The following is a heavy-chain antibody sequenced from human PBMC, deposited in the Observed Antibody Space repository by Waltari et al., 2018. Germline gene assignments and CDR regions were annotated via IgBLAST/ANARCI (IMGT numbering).Heavy chain of an antibody. Sequence: EVQLLESGGGLVKPGESLRLSCAASGFTFTNACMTWFRQAPGKGLEWVGRIKRKADGGTKDYAAAVKGRFTISREDSKNTLYLQMNSLKAEDTAVYYCTTGIEYSSSSIYFDSWGQGTLVTVSS. CDR1: GFTFTNAC. CDR3: TTGIEYSSSSIYFDS. D-gene: IGHD6-6*01. V-gene: IGHV3-15*01. J-gene: IGHJ4*02. CDR2: IKRKADGGTK.